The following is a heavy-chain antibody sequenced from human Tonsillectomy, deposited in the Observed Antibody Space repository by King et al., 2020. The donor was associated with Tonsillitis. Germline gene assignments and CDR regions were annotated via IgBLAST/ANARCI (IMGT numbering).Heavy chain of an antibody. J-gene: IGHJ4*02. Sequence: VQLQQWGAGLLKPSETLSLTCAVYGGSFSGYYWSWIRQPPGKGLEWIGEINHSGSTNYNPSLKSRVTIPVDTSKNQFSLKLSSVTAADTAVYYCARGVTHYGVPTYFDYWGQGTLVTVSS. D-gene: IGHD4-17*01. CDR2: INHSGST. CDR1: GGSFSGYY. CDR3: ARGVTHYGVPTYFDY. V-gene: IGHV4-34*01.